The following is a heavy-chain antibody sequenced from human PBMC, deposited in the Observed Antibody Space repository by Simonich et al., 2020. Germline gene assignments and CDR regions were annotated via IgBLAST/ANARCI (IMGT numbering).Heavy chain of an antibody. CDR3: ARRDSYDAFDI. V-gene: IGHV3-9*01. CDR1: GFTFDDYA. CDR2: ISWNSGSI. Sequence: EVQLVESGGGLVQPGRSLRLSCAASGFTFDDYAMHWVRQAPGKGLEWVSGISWNSGSIGYATTMKGRFTISRDNAKNSLHLQMNSLGAEDTALYYCARRDSYDAFDIWGQGTMVTVSS. J-gene: IGHJ3*02. D-gene: IGHD1-26*01.